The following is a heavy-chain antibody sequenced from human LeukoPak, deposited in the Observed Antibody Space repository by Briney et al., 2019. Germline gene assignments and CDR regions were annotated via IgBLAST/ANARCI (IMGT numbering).Heavy chain of an antibody. Sequence: GGSLRLSCAASGFTFRRYWMSWVRQAPGKGLEWVANINQDGSEKYYVDSVKGRFTISRDNAKNSLYLQMNSLRAEDTAVYYCARAGFTFSDYFGSFFDYWGQGTLVTVSS. CDR3: ARAGFTFSDYFGSFFDY. V-gene: IGHV3-7*01. CDR1: GFTFRRYW. J-gene: IGHJ4*02. D-gene: IGHD3-10*01. CDR2: INQDGSEK.